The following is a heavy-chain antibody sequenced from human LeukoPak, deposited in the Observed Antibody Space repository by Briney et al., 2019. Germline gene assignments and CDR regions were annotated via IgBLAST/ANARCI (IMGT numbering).Heavy chain of an antibody. CDR1: GFTFSSYA. D-gene: IGHD6-13*01. CDR3: ARVSQIAAAGKFDY. CDR2: ISYDGSNK. V-gene: IGHV3-30*04. Sequence: GGSLRLSCAASGFTFSSYAMHWVRQAPGKGLEWVAVISYDGSNKYYADSVKGRFTISRDNSKNTLYLQMNSLRAEDTAVYYCARVSQIAAAGKFDYWGQGTLVTVSS. J-gene: IGHJ4*02.